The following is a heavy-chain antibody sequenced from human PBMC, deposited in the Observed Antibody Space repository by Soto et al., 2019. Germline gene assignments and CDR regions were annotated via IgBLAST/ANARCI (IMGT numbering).Heavy chain of an antibody. D-gene: IGHD2-8*01. V-gene: IGHV4-30-4*01. CDR1: GGSISSGDYY. Sequence: QVQLQASGPGLVKPSQTLSLTCTVSGGSISSGDYYWSWIRQPPGKGLEWIGYILYSGTTNYNPSLESRLTISVDTSKNQFSLKLTSVTAADTAVYYCARNGALEYWGRGTLVTVSS. CDR2: ILYSGTT. J-gene: IGHJ4*02. CDR3: ARNGALEY.